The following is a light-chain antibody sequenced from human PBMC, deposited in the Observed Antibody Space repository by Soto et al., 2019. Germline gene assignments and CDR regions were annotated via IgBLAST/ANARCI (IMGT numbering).Light chain of an antibody. CDR1: SGHSSYA. Sequence: QLVLTQPPSASASLGAWVKLTCTLSSGHSSYAIAWHQQQPEKGPRYLMKLNSDGSHSKGDGIPDRFSGSSSGAERYLTISSLQSEDEADYYCQTWGTGIRVFGGGTKLTVL. V-gene: IGLV4-69*01. CDR3: QTWGTGIRV. J-gene: IGLJ3*02. CDR2: LNSDGSH.